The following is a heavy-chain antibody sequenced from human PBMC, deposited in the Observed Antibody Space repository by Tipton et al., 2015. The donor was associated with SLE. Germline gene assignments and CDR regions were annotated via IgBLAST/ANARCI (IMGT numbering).Heavy chain of an antibody. CDR1: GFTFDDYA. CDR2: ISWNSGSI. D-gene: IGHD3-10*01. CDR3: AKDTPHPGRGLDL. J-gene: IGHJ2*01. Sequence: RSLRLSCAASGFTFDDYAMHWVRQAPGKGLEWVSGISWNSGSIGYADSVKGRFTISRDNAKNSLYLQMNSLRAEDTALYYCAKDTPHPGRGLDLWGRGTLVTVSS. V-gene: IGHV3-9*01.